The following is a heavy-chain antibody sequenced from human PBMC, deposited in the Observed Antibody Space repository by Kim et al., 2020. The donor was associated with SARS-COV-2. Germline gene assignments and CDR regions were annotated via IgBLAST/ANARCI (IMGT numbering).Heavy chain of an antibody. J-gene: IGHJ4*02. V-gene: IGHV3-30*01. Sequence: ADAVKGRLTNSRDNSKNTLYLQMNSLRAEDAAVYYCARVKQQLAGPYFDYWGQGTLVTVSS. D-gene: IGHD6-13*01. CDR3: ARVKQQLAGPYFDY.